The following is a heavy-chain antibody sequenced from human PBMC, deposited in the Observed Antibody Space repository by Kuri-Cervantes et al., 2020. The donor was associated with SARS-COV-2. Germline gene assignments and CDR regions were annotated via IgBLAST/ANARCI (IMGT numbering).Heavy chain of an antibody. Sequence: GGSLRLSCAASGFTFSSYAMSWVRQAPGKGLEWVSAISGSGGSTYYADSVKGRFTISRDNSKNTLYLQMNSLRAEDTAVYYCAKSRLTTYFRPAEYFQHWGQCTLVTVSS. CDR1: GFTFSSYA. D-gene: IGHD4-11*01. J-gene: IGHJ1*01. CDR2: ISGSGGST. CDR3: AKSRLTTYFRPAEYFQH. V-gene: IGHV3-23*01.